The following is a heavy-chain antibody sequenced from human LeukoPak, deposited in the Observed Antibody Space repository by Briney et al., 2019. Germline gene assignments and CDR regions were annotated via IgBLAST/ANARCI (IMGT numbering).Heavy chain of an antibody. V-gene: IGHV1-69*01. J-gene: IGHJ4*02. Sequence: ASVKVSCKASGGTFSSYAISWVRQAPGQGLEWMGGIIPIFGTANYAQKFQGRVTITPDESTSTAYMELSSLRSEDTAVYYCARDLGYGSGSYGYFGYWGQGTLVTVSS. D-gene: IGHD3-10*01. CDR2: IIPIFGTA. CDR1: GGTFSSYA. CDR3: ARDLGYGSGSYGYFGY.